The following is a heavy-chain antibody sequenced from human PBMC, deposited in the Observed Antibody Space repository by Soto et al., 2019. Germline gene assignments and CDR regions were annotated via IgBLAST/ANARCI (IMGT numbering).Heavy chain of an antibody. CDR1: GFKFNGYA. Sequence: EVQLLESGGGLVQPGGSLRLSCVASGFKFNGYAMNLVPQAPGKGLEGVAAITGDGGNKDDADSVKGRFTISRDNSRNILYLQLASLRAEDTAVYYCGRDLRSWNDFLWVMWGQVALVSVSS. CDR2: ITGDGGNK. D-gene: IGHD1-1*01. CDR3: GRDLRSWNDFLWVM. J-gene: IGHJ4*02. V-gene: IGHV3-23*01.